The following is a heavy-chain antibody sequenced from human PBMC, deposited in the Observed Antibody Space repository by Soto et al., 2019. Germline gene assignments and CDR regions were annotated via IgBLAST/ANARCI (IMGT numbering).Heavy chain of an antibody. CDR3: AKGAPTTSSEYFQH. CDR1: GFTFSSYG. D-gene: IGHD1-26*01. V-gene: IGHV3-30*18. Sequence: QVQLVESGGGVVQPGRSLSLSCAASGFTFSSYGMHWVRQAPGKGLEWVAVISYDGSNKYYADSGKGRFTISRDNSRNTLYLQINCLRAEDTAVYYCAKGAPTTSSEYFQHWGQGTLVTVSS. J-gene: IGHJ1*01. CDR2: ISYDGSNK.